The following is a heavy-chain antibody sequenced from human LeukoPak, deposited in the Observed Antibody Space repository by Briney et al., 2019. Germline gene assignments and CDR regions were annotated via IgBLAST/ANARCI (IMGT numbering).Heavy chain of an antibody. Sequence: GGSLRLSCAASGFTFSSYWMSWVRQAPGKGLEWVANIKQDGSEKYYVDSVKGRFTISRDNAKNSLYLQMNSLRAEDTAVYYCARVGWDGYSYGYGAFDIWGQGTMVTVSS. D-gene: IGHD5-18*01. V-gene: IGHV3-7*01. J-gene: IGHJ3*02. CDR2: IKQDGSEK. CDR3: ARVGWDGYSYGYGAFDI. CDR1: GFTFSSYW.